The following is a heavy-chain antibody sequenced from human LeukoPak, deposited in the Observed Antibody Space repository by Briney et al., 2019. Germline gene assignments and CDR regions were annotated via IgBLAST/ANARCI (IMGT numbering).Heavy chain of an antibody. J-gene: IGHJ4*02. Sequence: GGSLRLSCAASGLTFSSSALSWVRQAPGKGLQWVSSISGSGLDTHYADSVKGRFTVSRDNSKNTLYLQMNSLRAEDTAVYYCAKAGYCDYWGQGTLVTVSS. CDR2: ISGSGLDT. D-gene: IGHD3-10*01. CDR1: GLTFSSSA. V-gene: IGHV3-23*01. CDR3: AKAGYCDY.